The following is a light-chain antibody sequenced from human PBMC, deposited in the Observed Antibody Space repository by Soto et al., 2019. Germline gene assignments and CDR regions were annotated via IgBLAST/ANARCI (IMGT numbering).Light chain of an antibody. CDR2: DVS. J-gene: IGLJ1*01. V-gene: IGLV2-14*03. CDR3: SSFSSNTIYV. CDR1: SSDIGGYNY. Sequence: QSVLTQPASVSGSPGQSITISCSGTSSDIGGYNYVSWYQQHPDNPPKSMIYDVSNRPSRVSSRFSGSKSGNPASLTISGLQPEDDADYYCSSFSSNTIYVFGTGTKVTVL.